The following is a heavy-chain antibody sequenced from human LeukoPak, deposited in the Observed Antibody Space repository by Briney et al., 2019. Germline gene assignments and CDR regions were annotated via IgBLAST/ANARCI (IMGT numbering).Heavy chain of an antibody. CDR2: MNPNSGNT. CDR1: GYTFTSYD. CDR3: ARGESYSSGQDY. Sequence: ASVKVSCKASGYTFTSYDINWARQATGRGLEWMGWMNPNSGNTGYAQKFQGRVTMTRNTSISTAYMELSSLRSEDTAVYYCARGESYSSGQDYWGQGTLVTVSS. J-gene: IGHJ4*02. D-gene: IGHD6-19*01. V-gene: IGHV1-8*01.